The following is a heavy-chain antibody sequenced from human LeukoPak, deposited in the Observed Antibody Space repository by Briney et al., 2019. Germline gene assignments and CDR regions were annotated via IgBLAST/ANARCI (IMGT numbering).Heavy chain of an antibody. CDR1: GFTFVNAW. D-gene: IGHD1-1*01. CDR2: IKNNADGGTT. CDR3: TTLKQLERRNYYYYGMDV. Sequence: GGSLRLSCAASGFTFVNAWMSWVRQAPGKGLEWVGRIKNNADGGTTDYAAPVKGRFTISRDDSKNTLYLQMNSLKTEDTAVYYRTTLKQLERRNYYYYGMDVWGKGTTVTVSS. J-gene: IGHJ6*04. V-gene: IGHV3-15*01.